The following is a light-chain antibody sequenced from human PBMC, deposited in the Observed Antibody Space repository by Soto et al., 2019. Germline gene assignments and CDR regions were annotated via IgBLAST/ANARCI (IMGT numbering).Light chain of an antibody. V-gene: IGKV1-5*03. CDR2: KAS. Sequence: DIQMTQSPSPLSAPEGDRVTITCRASQSISTWLAWYQQKPGKAPKLLIYKASNLEDGVPSRFSGSGSGTEFTITISSLQPDDFATYYCQQYNTYPLTFGGGTTVEIK. CDR1: QSISTW. CDR3: QQYNTYPLT. J-gene: IGKJ4*01.